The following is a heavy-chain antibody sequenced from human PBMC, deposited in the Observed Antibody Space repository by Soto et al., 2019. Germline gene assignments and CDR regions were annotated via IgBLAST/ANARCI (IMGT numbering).Heavy chain of an antibody. J-gene: IGHJ4*02. CDR3: ARGPRVQYSSGWYNY. V-gene: IGHV4-34*01. Sequence: QVQLQQWGAGLLKPSETLSLTCAVYGGSFSGYYWSWIRQPPGKGLEWIGEINHSGSTNYNPSLKSRVTISVDTSKNQFSLKLSSVTAADTAVYYCARGPRVQYSSGWYNYWGQGTLVTVSS. D-gene: IGHD6-19*01. CDR2: INHSGST. CDR1: GGSFSGYY.